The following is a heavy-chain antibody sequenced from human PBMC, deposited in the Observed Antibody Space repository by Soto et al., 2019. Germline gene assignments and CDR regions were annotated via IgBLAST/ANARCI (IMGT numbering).Heavy chain of an antibody. CDR2: TYHSGTT. D-gene: IGHD6-13*01. Sequence: QVQLQESGPGLVQPSGTLSLTCAVSGDSINNSHWWSWVRQTPGKGLEWIGETYHSGTTNYNPSLKTPGTISIDKSTNQFPLKMNSVTAADTAVYYCAREVNSSPARGPNWFDPWGQGTLVTVSS. CDR1: GDSINNSHW. V-gene: IGHV4-4*02. CDR3: AREVNSSPARGPNWFDP. J-gene: IGHJ5*02.